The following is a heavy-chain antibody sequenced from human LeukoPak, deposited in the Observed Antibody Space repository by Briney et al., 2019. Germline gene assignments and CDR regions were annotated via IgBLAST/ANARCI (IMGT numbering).Heavy chain of an antibody. CDR2: SSGSGGST. CDR3: TTEYQLEGYY. CDR1: GFTFRTYA. J-gene: IGHJ4*02. V-gene: IGHV3-23*01. Sequence: GGSLRLSCAASGFTFRTYAMNWVRQAPGKGLEWVSVSSGSGGSTYYADAVKGRFTISRDNSKNTLYLQMNSLRAEDTAVYYCTTEYQLEGYYWGQGTLVTVSS. D-gene: IGHD2-2*01.